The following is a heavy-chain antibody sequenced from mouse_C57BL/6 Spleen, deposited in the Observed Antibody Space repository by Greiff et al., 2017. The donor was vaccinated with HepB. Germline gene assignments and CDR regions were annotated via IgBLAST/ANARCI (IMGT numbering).Heavy chain of an antibody. J-gene: IGHJ4*01. V-gene: IGHV1-52*01. D-gene: IGHD1-1*01. CDR3: ASSIITTVVATEAMDY. Sequence: VQLQQPGAELVRPGSSVKLSCKASGYTFTSYWMHWVKQRPIQGLEWIGNIDPSDSETHYNQKFKVKATLTVDKSSSTAYMQLSSLTSEDSAVYYCASSIITTVVATEAMDYWGQGTSVTVSS. CDR1: GYTFTSYW. CDR2: IDPSDSET.